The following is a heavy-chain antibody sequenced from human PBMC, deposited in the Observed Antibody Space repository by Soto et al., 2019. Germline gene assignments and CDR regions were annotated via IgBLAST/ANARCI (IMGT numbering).Heavy chain of an antibody. D-gene: IGHD6-6*01. CDR1: GFTFSDYY. CDR2: ISSSGSAI. J-gene: IGHJ4*02. V-gene: IGHV3-11*01. CDR3: ARSSSSWIGLFDY. Sequence: SGGGLVKPGGSLRLSCAASGFTFSDYYMSWIRQAPGRGLEWVSYISSSGSAISYADSVKGRFTISRDNAKNSLYLQMNSLRAEDTAVYYCARSSSSWIGLFDYWGQGTLVTVSS.